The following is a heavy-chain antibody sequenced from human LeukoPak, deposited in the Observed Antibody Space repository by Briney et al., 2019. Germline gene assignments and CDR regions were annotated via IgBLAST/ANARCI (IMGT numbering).Heavy chain of an antibody. CDR2: IKEDGTVK. D-gene: IGHD6-19*01. V-gene: IGHV3-7*05. CDR1: GFTFSSYW. Sequence: GGSLRLSCAASGFTFSSYWMTWVRQAQGKGLEFVANIKEDGTVKYYVDSVKGRFTISRDNAKNSLYLQMNSLRAEDTAVYYCARRYSSGWSIDCWGQGTLVTVSS. J-gene: IGHJ4*02. CDR3: ARRYSSGWSIDC.